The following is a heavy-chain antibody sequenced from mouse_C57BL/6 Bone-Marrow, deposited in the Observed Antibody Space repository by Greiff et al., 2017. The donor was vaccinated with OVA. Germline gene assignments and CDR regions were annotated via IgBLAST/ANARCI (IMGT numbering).Heavy chain of an antibody. V-gene: IGHV14-4*01. CDR2: IDPENGDT. J-gene: IGHJ2*01. D-gene: IGHD4-1*02. CDR1: GFNIKDDY. Sequence: VQLQQSGAELVRPGASVKLSCTASGFNIKDDYMHWVKQRPEQGLEWIGWIDPENGDTEYASKFQGKATITADTSSNTAYLQLSSLTSEDTAVYYCTINWVDYWGQGTTLTVSS. CDR3: TINWVDY.